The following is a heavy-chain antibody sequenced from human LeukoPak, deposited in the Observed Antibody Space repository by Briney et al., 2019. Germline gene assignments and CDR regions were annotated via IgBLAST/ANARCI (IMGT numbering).Heavy chain of an antibody. D-gene: IGHD3-10*01. CDR1: GYTITSAYY. Sequence: SSETLSLTCSVSGYTITSAYYWGWIRQPPGKGLEWIGRIYSRVTTYNPSLKSRVTMSADTSRNHVSLTLNSVTAADTAVYYCARDSGTTGEVKFDPWGQGTLVTVSS. J-gene: IGHJ5*02. CDR3: ARDSGTTGEVKFDP. V-gene: IGHV4-38-2*02. CDR2: IYSRVTT.